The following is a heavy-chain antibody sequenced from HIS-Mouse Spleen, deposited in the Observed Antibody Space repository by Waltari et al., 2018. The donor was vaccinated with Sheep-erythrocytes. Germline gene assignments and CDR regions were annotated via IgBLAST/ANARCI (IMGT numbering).Heavy chain of an antibody. Sequence: EVQLLESGGGLVQPGGSLRLSCSASGFTFSSCAMSWVRQAPGKGLEWVSAISGSGGSTYYADSVKGRFTISRDNSKNTLDLQMNSLRAEDTAVYYCAKGDITMVRGVSGYWGQGTLVTVSS. CDR3: AKGDITMVRGVSGY. D-gene: IGHD3-10*01. CDR1: GFTFSSCA. V-gene: IGHV3-23*01. CDR2: ISGSGGST. J-gene: IGHJ4*02.